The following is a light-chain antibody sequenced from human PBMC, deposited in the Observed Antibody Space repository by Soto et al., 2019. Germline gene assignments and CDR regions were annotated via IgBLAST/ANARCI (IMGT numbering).Light chain of an antibody. J-gene: IGKJ1*01. CDR2: GAS. Sequence: EIVMTQSPATLSVSPGERATLSCRASQSVSSNLAWYQQRPGQAPRLLIHGASTRATGIPARFSGSGSGTEFTLTISSLQSEDFAVYYCQQYNNWSPRTFGQVTKVEIK. CDR1: QSVSSN. V-gene: IGKV3-15*01. CDR3: QQYNNWSPRT.